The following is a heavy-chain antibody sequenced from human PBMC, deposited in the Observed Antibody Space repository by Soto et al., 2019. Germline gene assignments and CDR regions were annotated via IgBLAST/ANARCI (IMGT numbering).Heavy chain of an antibody. V-gene: IGHV1-69*01. Sequence: QVQLVQSGAEVKKPGSSVKVYCKASGGTFNNYGMGWVRQAPGQGLEWMGGIIPMKGRTNYAQKFQGRLTLTADASRSTAYMALRSLRSDDTAVYYCASGDYDVLTGYSYDDWGQGTRVTVSS. CDR1: GGTFNNYG. D-gene: IGHD3-9*01. CDR2: IIPMKGRT. J-gene: IGHJ1*01. CDR3: ASGDYDVLTGYSYDD.